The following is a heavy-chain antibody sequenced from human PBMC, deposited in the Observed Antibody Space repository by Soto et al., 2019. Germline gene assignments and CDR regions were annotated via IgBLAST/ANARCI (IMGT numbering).Heavy chain of an antibody. CDR1: GFTFSDYS. CDR2: ISGRSTTI. D-gene: IGHD6-6*01. J-gene: IGHJ4*02. CDR3: ASEALDY. V-gene: IGHV3-48*01. Sequence: EVLLVDSGGGFVQPGGSLRLSCAASGFTFSDYSMHWVRQAPGKGLEWFSYISGRSTTIYYADSVKGRFTISRDNAKNSLYLQMNSLRGEDTAVYYCASEALDYWGQGTLVTVSS.